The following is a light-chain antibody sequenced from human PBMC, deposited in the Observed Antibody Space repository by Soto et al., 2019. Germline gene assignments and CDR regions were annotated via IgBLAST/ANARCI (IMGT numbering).Light chain of an antibody. V-gene: IGLV2-11*01. J-gene: IGLJ3*02. CDR2: DVS. CDR3: AAWDGSLNGWV. Sequence: QSALTQPRSVSGSPGQSVTISCTGTRSDVGGYAYISWYQQHPGKVPKLIIYDVSKRPSGVPDRFSGSKSGNTASLTISGLQAEDEADYYCAAWDGSLNGWVFGGGTKDTVL. CDR1: RSDVGGYAY.